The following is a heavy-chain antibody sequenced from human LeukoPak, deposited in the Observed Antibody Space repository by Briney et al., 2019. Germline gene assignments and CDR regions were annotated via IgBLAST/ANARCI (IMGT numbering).Heavy chain of an antibody. Sequence: GGSLRLSSAASGFTFSSYSMSCVRQAPGKGVEWGSSIISSSSSTYSADSAKGRFTISRENAKSSLYLKMKSLRAEDTAVYYCARALGSGIRGPNWFDTWGQGTLVTVSS. J-gene: IGHJ5*02. CDR2: IISSSSST. CDR1: GFTFSSYS. V-gene: IGHV3-21*01. D-gene: IGHD3-10*01. CDR3: ARALGSGIRGPNWFDT.